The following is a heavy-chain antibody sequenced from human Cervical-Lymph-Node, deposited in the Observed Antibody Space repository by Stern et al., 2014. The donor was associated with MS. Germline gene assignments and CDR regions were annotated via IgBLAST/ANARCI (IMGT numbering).Heavy chain of an antibody. D-gene: IGHD6-19*01. J-gene: IGHJ5*02. V-gene: IGHV1-3*01. CDR1: GYTFTSYA. CDR2: INAGNGNT. CDR3: AREEVWGSSGWSNWFDP. Sequence: QVQLVQSGAEVKKPGASVNVSCKASGYTFTSYAMHWVRQAPGQRLEWMGWINAGNGNTKYSQKFQGRVTITRDTSASTAYMELSSLRSEDTAVYYCAREEVWGSSGWSNWFDPWGQGTLVTVSS.